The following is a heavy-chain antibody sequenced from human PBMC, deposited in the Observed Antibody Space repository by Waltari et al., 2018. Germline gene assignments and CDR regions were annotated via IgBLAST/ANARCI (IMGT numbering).Heavy chain of an antibody. CDR2: IGPDGSDK. V-gene: IGHV3-7*01. CDR1: GFTLSRFW. J-gene: IGHJ4*02. CDR3: VGWNDPINS. D-gene: IGHD1-1*01. Sequence: EAQLVQSGGGLVQPGGSLPLSCAASGFTLSRFWMTWIRQAPGQGLQWVAHIGPDGSDKYYVDSVKGRFTISRDNAENSLLLQMSSLRVDDTALYYCVGWNDPINSWGQGTLVAVSS.